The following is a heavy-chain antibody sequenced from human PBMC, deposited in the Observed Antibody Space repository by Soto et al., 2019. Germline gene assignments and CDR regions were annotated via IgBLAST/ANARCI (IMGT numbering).Heavy chain of an antibody. CDR3: ARAAPLRYSGYALDH. V-gene: IGHV1-2*02. J-gene: IGHJ4*02. D-gene: IGHD5-12*01. Sequence: QVQLVSSGAEVKKPGASVKVSCRASGYTFTDYYIHWVRQAHGQGPQWVGWINPNSGATEYAQKCQGRVTMTRDPSISTVYMEVTRLRADDTALYFCARAAPLRYSGYALDHWGQGTRVTVST. CDR1: GYTFTDYY. CDR2: INPNSGAT.